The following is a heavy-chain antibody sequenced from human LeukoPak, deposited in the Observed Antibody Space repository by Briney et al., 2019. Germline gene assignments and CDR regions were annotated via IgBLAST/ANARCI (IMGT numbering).Heavy chain of an antibody. J-gene: IGHJ3*02. CDR1: GFTFSSYS. D-gene: IGHD5-18*01. Sequence: GGSLRLSCAASGFTFSSYSMIWVRQAPGKGLEFISSISDTGRDIYYADSMKGRFTTSRDNAKNSLFLQMNSLRAEDTAVYYCARDLPTPHNTAMENAFDIWGQGTMVTVSS. CDR3: ARDLPTPHNTAMENAFDI. CDR2: ISDTGRDI. V-gene: IGHV3-21*01.